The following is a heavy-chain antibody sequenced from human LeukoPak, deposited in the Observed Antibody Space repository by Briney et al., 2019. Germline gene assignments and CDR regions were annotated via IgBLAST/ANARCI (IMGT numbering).Heavy chain of an antibody. J-gene: IGHJ4*02. Sequence: PGGSLRLSCAASGFTFSSYWMSWVRQAPGKGLEWVANIKQDGSEKYYVDSVKGRFTISRDNAKNSLYLQMNSLRAEDTAVYYCAAKRWLQLPDYWGQGILVTVSS. CDR1: GFTFSSYW. CDR2: IKQDGSEK. D-gene: IGHD5-12*01. V-gene: IGHV3-7*01. CDR3: AAKRWLQLPDY.